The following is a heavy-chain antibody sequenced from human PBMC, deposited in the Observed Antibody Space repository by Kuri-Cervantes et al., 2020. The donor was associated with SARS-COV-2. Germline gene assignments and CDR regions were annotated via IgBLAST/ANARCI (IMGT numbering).Heavy chain of an antibody. CDR2: ISSSGSTI. D-gene: IGHD1-7*01. V-gene: IGHV3-48*03. CDR1: GFTFSSYE. Sequence: GGSLRLSCAASGFTFSSYEMNWVRQAPGKGLEWVSYISSSGSTIYYADSVKGRFTISRDNAKNSLYLQMNSLRAEDTAVYYCARMYNWNYGYLDDYWGQGTLVTVSS. CDR3: ARMYNWNYGYLDDY. J-gene: IGHJ4*02.